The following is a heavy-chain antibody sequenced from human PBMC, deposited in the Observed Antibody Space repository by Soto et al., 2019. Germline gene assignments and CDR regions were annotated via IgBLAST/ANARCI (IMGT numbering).Heavy chain of an antibody. V-gene: IGHV1-69*13. CDR3: ASRDYDSSGSSGMDV. J-gene: IGHJ6*02. Sequence: SEKVSCKASGGTFSSYAISWVRQAPGQGLEWMGGIIPIFGTANYAQKFQGRVTITADESTSTAYMELSSLRSEDTAVYYCASRDYDSSGSSGMDVWGQGTTVTVSS. CDR1: GGTFSSYA. D-gene: IGHD3-22*01. CDR2: IIPIFGTA.